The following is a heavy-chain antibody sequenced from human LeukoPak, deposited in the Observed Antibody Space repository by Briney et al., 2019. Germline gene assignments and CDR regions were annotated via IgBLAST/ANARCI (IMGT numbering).Heavy chain of an antibody. CDR3: ARDHGGLELPPDY. J-gene: IGHJ4*02. V-gene: IGHV1-18*04. Sequence: ASVKVSCKASGYTFTGYYIHWVRQAPGRGLEWMGWISAYNGNTNYAQKLQGRVTMTTDTSTSTAYMELRSLRSDDTAVYYCARDHGGLELPPDYWGQGTLVTVSS. CDR1: GYTFTGYY. D-gene: IGHD1-7*01. CDR2: ISAYNGNT.